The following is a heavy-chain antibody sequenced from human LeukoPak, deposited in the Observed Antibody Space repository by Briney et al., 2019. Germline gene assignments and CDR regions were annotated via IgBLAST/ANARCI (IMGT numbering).Heavy chain of an antibody. V-gene: IGHV4-31*03. CDR3: ARGGWEFGPQFDY. CDR1: GGSIWSSGYY. Sequence: PSETLSLTCTVSGGSIWSSGYYWTWIRQHPGKGLEWIGYIYYSGSTYYNPSLKSRVTISVDTSKSQFSLNLNSVTAADTAVYYCARGGWEFGPQFDYWGQGTLVTVSS. CDR2: IYYSGST. J-gene: IGHJ4*02. D-gene: IGHD1-26*01.